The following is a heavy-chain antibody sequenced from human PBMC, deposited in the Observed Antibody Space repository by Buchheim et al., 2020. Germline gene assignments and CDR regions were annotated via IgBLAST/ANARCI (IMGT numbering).Heavy chain of an antibody. CDR3: TVTSIGVAGDSDV. V-gene: IGHV3-15*01. CDR2: IKANPDGGTT. J-gene: IGHJ4*02. D-gene: IGHD6-19*01. Sequence: EVQVVESGGGLVKPGGSLRLSCAASGFTFRDAWLSWVRQAPGKGLEWVGRIKANPDGGTTDYAAPVRGRFSISRDDSQNTMFLQMNSLKIEDTAMYYCTVTSIGVAGDSDVWGQGTL. CDR1: GFTFRDAW.